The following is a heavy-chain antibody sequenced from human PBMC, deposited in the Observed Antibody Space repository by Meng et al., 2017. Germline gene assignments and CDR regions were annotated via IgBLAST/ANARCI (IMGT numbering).Heavy chain of an antibody. J-gene: IGHJ4*02. CDR1: GGSISSSSYY. Sequence: QLRLQESGPGLVKPSETLSLTCTVSGGSISSSSYYWGWIRQPPGKGLEWIGSIYYSGSTYYNPSLKSRVTISVDTSKNQFSLKLSSVTAADTAVYYCARDLLLEGDFWGQGTLVTVSS. CDR2: IYYSGST. CDR3: ARDLLLEGDF. D-gene: IGHD3-10*01. V-gene: IGHV4-39*07.